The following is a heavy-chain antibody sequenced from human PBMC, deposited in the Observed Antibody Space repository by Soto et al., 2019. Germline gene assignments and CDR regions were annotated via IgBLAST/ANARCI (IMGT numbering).Heavy chain of an antibody. V-gene: IGHV1-3*01. J-gene: IGHJ5*02. Sequence: ASVKVSCKASGYTFTSYAMHWVRQAPGQRLEWMGWINAGNGNTKYSQKFQGRVTITRDTSASTAYMELSSLRSEDTAVYYWARDPHSSSPRNWFDPWGQGTLVTVSS. CDR1: GYTFTSYA. CDR2: INAGNGNT. CDR3: ARDPHSSSPRNWFDP. D-gene: IGHD6-6*01.